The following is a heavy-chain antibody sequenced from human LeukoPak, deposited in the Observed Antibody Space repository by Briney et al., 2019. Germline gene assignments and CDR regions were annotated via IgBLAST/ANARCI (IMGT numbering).Heavy chain of an antibody. V-gene: IGHV1-18*01. D-gene: IGHD6-13*01. Sequence: GASVKVPCKASGYTFTSYGISWVRQAPGQGLEWMGWISAYNGNTNYAQKLQGRVTMTTDTSTSTAYMELRSLRSDDTAVYYCAREPSSWEHPNRFDPWGQGTLVTVSS. CDR3: AREPSSWEHPNRFDP. CDR2: ISAYNGNT. CDR1: GYTFTSYG. J-gene: IGHJ5*02.